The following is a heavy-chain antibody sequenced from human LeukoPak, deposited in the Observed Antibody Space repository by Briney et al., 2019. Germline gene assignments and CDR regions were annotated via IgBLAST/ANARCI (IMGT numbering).Heavy chain of an antibody. V-gene: IGHV4-34*01. CDR1: GGSFCGYY. CDR3: ASSRGSSWYGGVDY. CDR2: INHSGST. J-gene: IGHJ4*02. D-gene: IGHD6-13*01. Sequence: SETLSLTCAVYGGSFCGYYWSWIRQPPGKGLEWIGEINHSGSTNYNPSLKSRVTISVDTSKNQFSLKLSSVTAADTAVYYCASSRGSSWYGGVDYWGQGTLVTVSS.